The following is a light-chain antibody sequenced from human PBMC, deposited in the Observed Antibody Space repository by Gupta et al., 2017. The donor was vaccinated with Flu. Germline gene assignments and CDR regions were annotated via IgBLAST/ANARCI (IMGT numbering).Light chain of an antibody. CDR1: SSNIGRNT. CDR3: SAWGGSLDGFWV. CDR2: SNN. J-gene: IGLJ3*02. Sequence: SSNIGRNTVALYQQLPGKAPKPLIYSNNVRPSGVPARFSCSKSGASTSLALSGLQSEDEDDYYCSAWGGSLDGFWVFGGGTKVTAL. V-gene: IGLV1-44*01.